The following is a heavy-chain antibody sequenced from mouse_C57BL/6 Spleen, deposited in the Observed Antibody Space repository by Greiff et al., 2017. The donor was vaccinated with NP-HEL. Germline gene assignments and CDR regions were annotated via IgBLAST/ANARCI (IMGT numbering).Heavy chain of an antibody. CDR2: IDPSDSET. CDR1: GYTFTSYW. CDR3: ARGERLAY. Sequence: VQLQQPGAELVRPGSSVKLSCKASGYTFTSYWLHWVKQRPIQGLEWIGNIDPSDSETHYNQKFKDKATLTVDKSSSTAYLQLSSLTSEDSAVYYCARGERLAYWGQGTLVTVSA. J-gene: IGHJ3*01. V-gene: IGHV1-52*01.